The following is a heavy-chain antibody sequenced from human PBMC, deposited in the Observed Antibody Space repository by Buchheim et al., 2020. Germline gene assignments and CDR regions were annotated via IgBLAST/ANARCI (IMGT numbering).Heavy chain of an antibody. CDR3: ARQAKQWLRSRVEFDP. CDR2: INHSGST. V-gene: IGHV4-34*01. D-gene: IGHD5-12*01. CDR1: GGSFSGYY. Sequence: QVQLQQWGAGLLKPSETLSLTCAVYGGSFSGYYWSWIRQPPGKGLEWIGEINHSGSTNYNPSLKSRVTISVDTSKNQFSLKLSSVTAADTAVYYCARQAKQWLRSRVEFDPWGQGTL. J-gene: IGHJ5*02.